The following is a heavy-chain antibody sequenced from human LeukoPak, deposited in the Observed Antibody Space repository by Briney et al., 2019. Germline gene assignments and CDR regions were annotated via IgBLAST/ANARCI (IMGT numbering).Heavy chain of an antibody. V-gene: IGHV4-59*01. CDR2: IYSSGST. J-gene: IGHJ3*02. CDR3: ARYTAMVAFHAHGFDI. D-gene: IGHD5-18*01. Sequence: SETLSLTCTVSGGSFSSYYWSWIRQPPGKGLEWIGYIYSSGSTNYNPSLKSRVTISVDMSKNQFSLKLRSVTAADTAIYYCARYTAMVAFHAHGFDIWGQGTVVTVSS. CDR1: GGSFSSYY.